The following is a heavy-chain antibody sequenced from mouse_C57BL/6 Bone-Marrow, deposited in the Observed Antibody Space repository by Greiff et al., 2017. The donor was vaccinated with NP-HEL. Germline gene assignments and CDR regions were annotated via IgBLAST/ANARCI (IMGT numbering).Heavy chain of an antibody. V-gene: IGHV1-15*01. CDR3: NRRGLLYDYDEGSWFAY. Sequence: QVQLQQSGAELVRPGASVTLSCKASGYTFTDYEMHWVKQTPVHGLEWIGAIDPETGGTAYNQKFKGKAILTADKSSSTAYMELRSLTSEDSAVYYCNRRGLLYDYDEGSWFAYWGQGTLVTVSA. CDR1: GYTFTDYE. D-gene: IGHD2-4*01. J-gene: IGHJ3*01. CDR2: IDPETGGT.